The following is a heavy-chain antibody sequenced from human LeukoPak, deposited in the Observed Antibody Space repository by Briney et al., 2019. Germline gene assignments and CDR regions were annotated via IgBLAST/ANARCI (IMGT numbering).Heavy chain of an antibody. Sequence: PSETLFLTCTVSGGSISSGSYYWSWIRQPAGKGLEWIGRIYTSGSTNYNPSLKSRVTISVDTSKNQFSLKLSSVTAADTAVYYCARNKGYGDSWGFFDYWGQGTLVTVSS. V-gene: IGHV4-61*02. J-gene: IGHJ4*02. D-gene: IGHD4-17*01. CDR2: IYTSGST. CDR1: GGSISSGSYY. CDR3: ARNKGYGDSWGFFDY.